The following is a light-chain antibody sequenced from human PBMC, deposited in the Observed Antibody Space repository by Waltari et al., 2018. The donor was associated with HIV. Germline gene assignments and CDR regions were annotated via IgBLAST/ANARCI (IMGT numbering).Light chain of an antibody. V-gene: IGKV4-1*01. Sequence: DIVMTQSPDSLAVSLGERATINCKSSQSVLYTSNNKNYLAWYQQKPGQPPKLLIYWAATRKLGVPDRFSGSGSGTDFTLTISSLQAEDVAVYYCQQYYSTPSRYTFGQGTKLEIK. CDR3: QQYYSTPSRYT. CDR2: WAA. CDR1: QSVLYTSNNKNY. J-gene: IGKJ2*01.